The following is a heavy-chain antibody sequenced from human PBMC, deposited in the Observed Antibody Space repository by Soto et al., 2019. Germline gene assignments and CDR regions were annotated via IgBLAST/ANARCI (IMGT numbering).Heavy chain of an antibody. CDR3: AILGTYYFDNSDNYFDF. V-gene: IGHV1-3*05. CDR1: GYTLTRYS. J-gene: IGHJ4*02. Sequence: QVQLVQSGAEEMKPGASVKVSCKASGYTLTRYSIHWVRQAPGQRLEWMGWINAGNGNTKFSQKFQGRVTNTRDTSASTAYMELRGLRSEDTAVYYCAILGTYYFDNSDNYFDFWGQGTLVTVSS. D-gene: IGHD3-22*01. CDR2: INAGNGNT.